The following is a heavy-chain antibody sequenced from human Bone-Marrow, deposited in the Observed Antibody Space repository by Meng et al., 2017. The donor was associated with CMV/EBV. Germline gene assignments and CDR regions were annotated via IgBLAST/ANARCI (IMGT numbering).Heavy chain of an antibody. CDR3: AKVIVGATSGFDY. Sequence: GGSLRLSCAASGFTFSSYAMNWVRRAPGKGLEWVSVIYSGGSSTYYADSVKGRFTISRDNSKNTLYLQMNSLRAEDTAVYNCAKVIVGATSGFDYWGQGTLVTVSS. J-gene: IGHJ4*02. D-gene: IGHD1-26*01. CDR1: GFTFSSYA. CDR2: IYSGGSST. V-gene: IGHV3-23*03.